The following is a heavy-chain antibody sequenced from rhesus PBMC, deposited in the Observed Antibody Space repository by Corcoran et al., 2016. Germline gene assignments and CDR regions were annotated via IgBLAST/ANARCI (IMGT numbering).Heavy chain of an antibody. CDR2: GVNSGGST. CDR1: GFTFSRYG. D-gene: IGHD1-1-1*01. Sequence: EVQLVETGGGLVQPGGSLRLSCAASGFTFSRYGMQWVRQATGKGLEWISGVNSGGSTYYADSVKGRCTSSRNNSKITPSLQMNSLRAEDTAVYYCARGIAGTSFDYWGQGVLVTVSS. V-gene: IGHV3S5*01. CDR3: ARGIAGTSFDY. J-gene: IGHJ4*01.